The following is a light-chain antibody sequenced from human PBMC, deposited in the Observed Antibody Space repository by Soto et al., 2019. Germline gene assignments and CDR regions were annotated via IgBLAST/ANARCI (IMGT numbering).Light chain of an antibody. V-gene: IGKV3-15*01. CDR2: IAS. J-gene: IGKJ1*01. Sequence: EIVMPQSPATLSVSPGERATLSCRASQSVGSNLAWYQQKPGQAPRLLIYIASARATGIPARFSGSGSGTDFTLTISSLQSEDFAVYYCQQYNDWPPWTFGQGTKVEI. CDR1: QSVGSN. CDR3: QQYNDWPPWT.